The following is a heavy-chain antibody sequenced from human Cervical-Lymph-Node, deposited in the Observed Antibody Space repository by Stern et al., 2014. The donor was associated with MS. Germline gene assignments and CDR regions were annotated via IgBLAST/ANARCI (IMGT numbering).Heavy chain of an antibody. Sequence: QVQLMQSGAEVRKPETSVKLSCKASGYIFTSFYIHWVRQAPGQGLELLGRINPSSGSTKYAQKFRGRVTLTRDTSSNTTYMELRKLTSDDTAIYYCARSQIKGIPFDFWGQGTLVTVSS. CDR1: GYIFTSFY. CDR2: INPSSGST. J-gene: IGHJ4*02. CDR3: ARSQIKGIPFDF. V-gene: IGHV1-2*06.